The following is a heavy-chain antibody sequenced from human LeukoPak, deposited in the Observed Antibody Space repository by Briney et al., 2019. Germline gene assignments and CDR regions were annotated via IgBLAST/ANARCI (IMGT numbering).Heavy chain of an antibody. CDR3: GRRGHLHRPF. V-gene: IGHV4-39*01. D-gene: IGHD3/OR15-3a*01. CDR2: IYYDGST. J-gene: IGHJ4*02. CDR1: GDSADSVKSSSYY. Sequence: SETLSLTCTVSGDSADSVKSSSYYWAWIRLPPGKGLEWVGSIYYDGSTYYNPSLRGRVTISVDTSKGQFSVKLNSVTAADTAMYYCGRRGHLHRPFWGQGTLVTVSS.